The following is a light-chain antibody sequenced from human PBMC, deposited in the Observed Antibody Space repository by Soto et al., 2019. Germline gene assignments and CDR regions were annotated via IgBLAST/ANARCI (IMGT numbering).Light chain of an antibody. CDR3: QQYNNWLYT. CDR2: GAS. CDR1: QIVSK. Sequence: EIVMTQSPATLSVSPGERATLSCRASQIVSKLAWYQQKPGQAPRLLIYGASTRATGIPARFSGSGSGTEFTLTISSLQSEDFAVYYCQQYNNWLYTFGPGTKLEIK. J-gene: IGKJ2*01. V-gene: IGKV3-15*01.